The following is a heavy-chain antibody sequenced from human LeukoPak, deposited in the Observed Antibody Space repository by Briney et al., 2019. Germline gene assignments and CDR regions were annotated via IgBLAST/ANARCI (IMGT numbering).Heavy chain of an antibody. CDR3: AKPPYDSSGYYVDY. J-gene: IGHJ4*02. CDR2: ISSSSSYI. V-gene: IGHV3-21*01. Sequence: GGSLRLSCAASGFTFSSYSMNWVRQAPGKGLEWVSSISSSSSYIYYADSVKGRFTISRDNSKNTLYLQMNSLRAEDTAVYYCAKPPYDSSGYYVDYWGQGTLVTVSS. CDR1: GFTFSSYS. D-gene: IGHD3-22*01.